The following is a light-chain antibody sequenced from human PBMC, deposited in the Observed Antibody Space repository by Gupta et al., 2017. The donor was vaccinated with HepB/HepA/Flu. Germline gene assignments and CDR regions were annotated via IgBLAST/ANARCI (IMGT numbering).Light chain of an antibody. V-gene: IGKV3-20*01. CDR1: QSFTRGY. CDR3: QHYDDSIPLS. J-gene: IGKJ4*01. Sequence: IVLTQSPGTLSLSPGERATLSCRASQSFTRGYLAWYQQKPGQAPRLLIYCASSRAAGIPDRFSGSESGTDFTLTINRREPEDFAVYYCQHYDDSIPLSFGGGTKVEMK. CDR2: CAS.